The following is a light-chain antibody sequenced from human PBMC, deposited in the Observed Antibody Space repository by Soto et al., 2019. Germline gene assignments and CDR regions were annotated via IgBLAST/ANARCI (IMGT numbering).Light chain of an antibody. J-gene: IGLJ3*02. CDR1: SSDVGGYNY. CDR3: SSYAGSNNLV. Sequence: QSALTQPPSASGSPGQSVTISCTGTSSDVGGYNYVSWYQQHPGKAPKLMIYEVSKRPSGVPDRFSGSKSGSTASLTVSGLQAEDEDDYYCSSYAGSNNLVFGGGTKVTVL. CDR2: EVS. V-gene: IGLV2-8*01.